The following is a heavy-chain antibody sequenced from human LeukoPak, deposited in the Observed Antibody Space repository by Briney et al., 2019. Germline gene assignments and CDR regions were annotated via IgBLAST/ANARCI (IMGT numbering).Heavy chain of an antibody. Sequence: RASVKVSCKASGYTFTSYYMHWVRQAPGQGLEWMGIINPSGGSTSYAQKFQGRVTMTRDTSTSTVYMELSSLRSEDMAVYYRARSLVPAAQVDPWGQGTLVTVSS. CDR1: GYTFTSYY. CDR3: ARSLVPAAQVDP. V-gene: IGHV1-46*01. J-gene: IGHJ5*02. D-gene: IGHD2-2*01. CDR2: INPSGGST.